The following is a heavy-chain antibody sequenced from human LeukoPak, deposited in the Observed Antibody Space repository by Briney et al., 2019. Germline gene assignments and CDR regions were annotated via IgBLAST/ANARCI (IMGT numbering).Heavy chain of an antibody. D-gene: IGHD1-20*01. CDR1: GGSISSYY. V-gene: IGHV4-59*08. Sequence: SETLSLTCTVSGGSISSYYWSWIRQPPGKGLEWIGYIYYSGSTNYNPSLKSRVTISVDTSKNQFSLKLSSVTAADTAVYYCVSPPNNWISAAFDIWGQGTMVTVSS. CDR2: IYYSGST. J-gene: IGHJ3*02. CDR3: VSPPNNWISAAFDI.